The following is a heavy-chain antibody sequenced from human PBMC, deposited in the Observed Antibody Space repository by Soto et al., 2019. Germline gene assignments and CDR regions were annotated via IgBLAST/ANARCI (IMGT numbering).Heavy chain of an antibody. Sequence: PGGSLRLSCTASGFTFGDYAMSWLRQAPGKGLEWVGFIRSKAYGGTTEYAASVKGRFTISRDDSKSIAYLQMNSLKTEDTAVYYCTRDSRITIFGVDPLDGGNYYYYGMDVWGQGTTVTVSS. J-gene: IGHJ6*02. D-gene: IGHD3-3*01. V-gene: IGHV3-49*03. CDR2: IRSKAYGGTT. CDR3: TRDSRITIFGVDPLDGGNYYYYGMDV. CDR1: GFTFGDYA.